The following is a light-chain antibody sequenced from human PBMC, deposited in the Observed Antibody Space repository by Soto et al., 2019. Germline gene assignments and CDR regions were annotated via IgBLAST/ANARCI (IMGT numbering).Light chain of an antibody. J-gene: IGKJ2*01. CDR3: QQYNSYPYI. V-gene: IGKV1-5*03. CDR2: KGS. Sequence: DIQMTQSPSTLSASVGDRVTITCRASQSISSWLAWYQQKPGKAPKLLIYKGSSLESGVPSRFSGSGSGTEFTLTISSLQPDDFATYYCQQYNSYPYIFGQGTKVDIK. CDR1: QSISSW.